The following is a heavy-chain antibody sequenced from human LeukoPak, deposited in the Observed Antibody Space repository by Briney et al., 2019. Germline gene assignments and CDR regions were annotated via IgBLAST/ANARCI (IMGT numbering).Heavy chain of an antibody. CDR1: GYTFTSYD. J-gene: IGHJ6*02. V-gene: IGHV1-8*01. CDR2: MNPNSGNT. Sequence: ASVEVSCKASGYTFTSYDINWVRQATGQGLEWMGWMNPNSGNTGYAQKFQGRVTMTRNTSISTAYMEPSSLRSEDTAVYYCAVAAAIGSYYYYGMDVWGQGTTVTVSS. CDR3: AVAAAIGSYYYYGMDV. D-gene: IGHD2-2*02.